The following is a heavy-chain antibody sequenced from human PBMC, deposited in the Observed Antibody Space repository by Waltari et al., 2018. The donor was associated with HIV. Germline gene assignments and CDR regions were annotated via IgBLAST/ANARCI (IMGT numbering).Heavy chain of an antibody. CDR3: ARKRRVLGVLRYFDLSGYGMDV. V-gene: IGHV1-69*01. CDR2: IIPIFGTA. Sequence: QVQLVQSGAEVKKPGSSVKVSCKASGGTFSSYAISWVRQPPGQGLEWMGGIIPIFGTANYAQKFHGRVTITADEATSTSYMELSSLRSEDTAVYYCARKRRVLGVLRYFDLSGYGMDVWGQGTTVTVSS. D-gene: IGHD3-9*01. J-gene: IGHJ6*02. CDR1: GGTFSSYA.